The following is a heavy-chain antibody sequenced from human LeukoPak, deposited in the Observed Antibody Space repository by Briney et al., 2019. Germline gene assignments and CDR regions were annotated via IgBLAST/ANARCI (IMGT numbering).Heavy chain of an antibody. V-gene: IGHV3-7*03. D-gene: IGHD3-10*01. J-gene: IGHJ3*02. CDR2: IKQDGSEK. CDR1: GFTFSSYW. Sequence: GGSLRLSCAASGFTFSSYWMSWVRQAPGKGLEWVANIKQDGSEKYYVDSVKGRFTISRDNAKNSLYLQMNSLRAEDTAVYYCARGSGSYYNVHDAFDIWGQGTMVTVSS. CDR3: ARGSGSYYNVHDAFDI.